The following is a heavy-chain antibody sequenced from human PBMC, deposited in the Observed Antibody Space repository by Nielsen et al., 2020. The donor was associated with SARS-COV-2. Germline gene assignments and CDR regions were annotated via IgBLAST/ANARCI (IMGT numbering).Heavy chain of an antibody. V-gene: IGHV4-31*03. J-gene: IGHJ4*02. CDR1: GGSISSGTYY. D-gene: IGHD2-2*02. CDR3: ARHKFYEGSCSSDGCYNEHYFDS. CDR2: VYTSGWT. Sequence: SETLSLTCTVSGGSISSGTYYWSWIRQHPGKGLEWIGYVYTSGWTFYNPSLKSRVAISEDTSKNHFSLNLNSVTAADTAVYFCARHKFYEGSCSSDGCYNEHYFDSWGQGTLVTVSS.